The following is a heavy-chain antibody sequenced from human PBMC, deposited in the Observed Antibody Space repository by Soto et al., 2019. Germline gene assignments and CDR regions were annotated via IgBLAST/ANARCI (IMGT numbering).Heavy chain of an antibody. J-gene: IGHJ6*02. V-gene: IGHV3-7*03. D-gene: IGHD4-17*01. CDR3: ANFLRHYYYGMDV. Sequence: DSVKGRFTISRDNAKNSLYLQMNSLRAEDTAVYYCANFLRHYYYGMDVWGQGTTVTVSS.